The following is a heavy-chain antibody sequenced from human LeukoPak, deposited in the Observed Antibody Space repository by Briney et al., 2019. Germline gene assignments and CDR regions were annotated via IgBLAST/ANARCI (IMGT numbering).Heavy chain of an antibody. CDR1: GFTFSSYA. J-gene: IGHJ6*02. Sequence: AGGSLRLSCAASGFTFSSYAMSWVRQAPGKGLEWVSAISGSGGSTYYADSVKGRFTISRDNSKNTLYLQMNSLRAEDTAVYYCAKDREVWAYYDILTGYYIRYYYYGMDVWGQGTTVTVSS. D-gene: IGHD3-9*01. CDR2: ISGSGGST. V-gene: IGHV3-23*01. CDR3: AKDREVWAYYDILTGYYIRYYYYGMDV.